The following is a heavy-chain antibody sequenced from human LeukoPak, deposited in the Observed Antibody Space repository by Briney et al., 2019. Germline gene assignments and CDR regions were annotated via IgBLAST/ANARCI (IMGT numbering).Heavy chain of an antibody. CDR1: GGSFSGYY. CDR2: INHSGST. CDR3: ATRLYSSGWYGLGY. J-gene: IGHJ4*02. Sequence: SDTLSLTCAVCGGSFSGYYWSWVRQPPGKGLEWIGEINHSGSTKYNPSLKSRVTISVDTSKNQFSLKLSSVTAADTAVYYCATRLYSSGWYGLGYWGQGTLVTVSS. V-gene: IGHV4-34*01. D-gene: IGHD6-19*01.